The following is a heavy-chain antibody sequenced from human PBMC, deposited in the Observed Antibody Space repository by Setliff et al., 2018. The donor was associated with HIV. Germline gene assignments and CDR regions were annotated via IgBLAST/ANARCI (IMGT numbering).Heavy chain of an antibody. CDR1: GYTFTSYG. J-gene: IGHJ2*01. V-gene: IGHV1-18*01. CDR3: AASPGYSSAWYAGSWYFDL. CDR2: ISAYNGNT. Sequence: ASVKVSCKASGYTFTSYGISWVRQAPGQGLEWMGWISAYNGNTNYAQKLQGRVTMTTDTSTSTAYMELRSLRSDDTAVYYCAASPGYSSAWYAGSWYFDLWGRGTLVTVSS. D-gene: IGHD6-19*01.